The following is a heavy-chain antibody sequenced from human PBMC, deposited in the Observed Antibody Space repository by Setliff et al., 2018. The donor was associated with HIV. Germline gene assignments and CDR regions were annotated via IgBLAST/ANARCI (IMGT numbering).Heavy chain of an antibody. V-gene: IGHV4-39*07. Sequence: SETLSLTCTVSRDSIRNGAYYWGWIRQPPGKGLEWIGSIYYSGSAYYNPSFKSRVTLSVDTSENQFSLRVSSVTAADTAVYFCAGGGTVSADFDSWGQGTLVTVSS. D-gene: IGHD6-19*01. CDR3: AGGGTVSADFDS. CDR1: RDSIRNGAYY. CDR2: IYYSGSA. J-gene: IGHJ4*02.